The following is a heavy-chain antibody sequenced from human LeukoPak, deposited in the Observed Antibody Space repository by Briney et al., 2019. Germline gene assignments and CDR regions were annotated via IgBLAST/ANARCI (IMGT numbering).Heavy chain of an antibody. CDR2: ISAYNGNT. CDR3: ARDGVEVVVVPAAEADAFDI. D-gene: IGHD2-2*01. Sequence: ASVKVSCKASGYTFTSYGISWVRQAPGQGLEWMGWISAYNGNTNYAQKLQGRVTMTTDTSTGTAYMELRSLRSDDTAVYYCARDGVEVVVVPAAEADAFDIWGQGTMVTVSS. CDR1: GYTFTSYG. V-gene: IGHV1-18*01. J-gene: IGHJ3*02.